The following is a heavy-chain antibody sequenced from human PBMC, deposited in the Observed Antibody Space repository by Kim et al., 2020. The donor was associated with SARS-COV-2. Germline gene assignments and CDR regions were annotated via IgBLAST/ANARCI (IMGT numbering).Heavy chain of an antibody. CDR1: GFTFSSYS. J-gene: IGHJ4*02. CDR2: ISSSSSTI. CDR3: ARGTYYYGSGSYYSY. V-gene: IGHV3-48*02. Sequence: GGSLRLSCAASGFTFSSYSMNWVRQAPGKGLEWVSYISSSSSTIYYADSVKGRFTISRDNAKNSLYLQMNSLRDEDTAVYYCARGTYYYGSGSYYSYWGQGTLVTVSS. D-gene: IGHD3-10*01.